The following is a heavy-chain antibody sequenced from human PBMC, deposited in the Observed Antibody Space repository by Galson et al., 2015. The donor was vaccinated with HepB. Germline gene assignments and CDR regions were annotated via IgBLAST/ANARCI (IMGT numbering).Heavy chain of an antibody. CDR3: ARGPPAQVSIEVAGGDY. D-gene: IGHD6-13*01. CDR2: ISSSSSYI. J-gene: IGHJ4*02. CDR1: GFTFSSYS. V-gene: IGHV3-21*01. Sequence: SLRLSCAASGFTFSSYSMNWVRQAPGKGLEWVSSISSSSSYIYYADSVKGRFTISRDNAKNSLYLQMNSLRAEDTAVYYCARGPPAQVSIEVAGGDYWGQGTLVTVSS.